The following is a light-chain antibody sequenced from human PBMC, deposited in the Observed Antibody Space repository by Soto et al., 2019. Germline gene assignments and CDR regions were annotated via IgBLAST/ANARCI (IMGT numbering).Light chain of an antibody. Sequence: EIVLTQSPGTLSLSPGERATLSCRASQSVSGSYIAWYQQKPGQAPRLLIYGASSRATGIPDRFSGSGSGTDFTLTISRLEXEDFAVFYCQQYVTTPLTFGGGTKVEIK. J-gene: IGKJ4*01. CDR3: QQYVTTPLT. CDR1: QSVSGSY. V-gene: IGKV3-20*01. CDR2: GAS.